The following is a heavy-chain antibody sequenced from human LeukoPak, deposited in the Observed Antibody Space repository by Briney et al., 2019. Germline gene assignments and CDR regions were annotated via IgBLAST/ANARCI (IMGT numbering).Heavy chain of an antibody. J-gene: IGHJ4*02. CDR2: ISWNSGSI. V-gene: IGHV3-9*01. CDR3: AKAMYSSGWYVDY. D-gene: IGHD6-19*01. Sequence: GGSLRLSCAASGFTFDDYAMHWVRQAPGKGLEWVSGISWNSGSIGYADSVKGRFTISRDNAKNSLYLQMNSLRAEDTALYYCAKAMYSSGWYVDYRGQGTLVTVSS. CDR1: GFTFDDYA.